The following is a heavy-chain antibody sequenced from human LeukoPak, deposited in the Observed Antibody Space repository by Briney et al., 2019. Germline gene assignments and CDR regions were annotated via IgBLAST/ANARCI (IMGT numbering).Heavy chain of an antibody. V-gene: IGHV4-61*02. CDR1: GGSISSGSYY. CDR2: IYTSGST. D-gene: IGHD2-2*01. Sequence: PSETLSLTCTVSGGSISSGSYYWSWIRQPAGKGLEWIGRIYTSGSTNYNPSLKSRVTISVDTSKNQFSLKLSSVTAADTAVYYCARENIVVVPAAPGHAFDIWGQGTMVTVSS. J-gene: IGHJ3*02. CDR3: ARENIVVVPAAPGHAFDI.